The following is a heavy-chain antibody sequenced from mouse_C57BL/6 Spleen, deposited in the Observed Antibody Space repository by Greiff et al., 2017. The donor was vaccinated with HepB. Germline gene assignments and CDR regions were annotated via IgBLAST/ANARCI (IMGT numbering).Heavy chain of an antibody. CDR1: GYTFTDSY. CDR3: ARGSTVVDAMDY. J-gene: IGHJ4*01. Sequence: QVQLQQSGAELVRPGASVKLSCTASGYTFTDSYINWVKQRPGQGLEWIARIVPGSGNTYYNEKFKGKATLTAEKSSSTAYMQLSSLTSEDSAVYVCARGSTVVDAMDYWGQGTSVTVSS. D-gene: IGHD1-1*01. CDR2: IVPGSGNT. V-gene: IGHV1-76*01.